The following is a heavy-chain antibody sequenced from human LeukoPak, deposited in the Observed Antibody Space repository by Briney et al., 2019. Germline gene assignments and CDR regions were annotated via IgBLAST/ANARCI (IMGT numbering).Heavy chain of an antibody. D-gene: IGHD3-10*01. V-gene: IGHV4-34*01. Sequence: SETLSLTCAVYGGSFSGYYWSWIRQPPGKGLEWIGEINHSGSTNYNPSLKSRVTISVDTSKNQFSLKLSSVTAADTAVYYCARSSGWYYYGSGSYYIDYWGQGTLVTVSS. CDR2: INHSGST. CDR3: ARSSGWYYYGSGSYYIDY. J-gene: IGHJ4*02. CDR1: GGSFSGYY.